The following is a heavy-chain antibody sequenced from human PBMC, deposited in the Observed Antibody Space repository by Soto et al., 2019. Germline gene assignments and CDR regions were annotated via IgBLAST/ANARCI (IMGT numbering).Heavy chain of an antibody. D-gene: IGHD3-10*01. V-gene: IGHV2-5*02. CDR3: AHSRNLITEDAQVGDFDY. CDR2: IYWDDDE. Sequence: QINLKESGPPLVKPTQPLTLTCSFSGFSLTTAGVGVGWVRQSPGEALEGLALIYWDDDERYSPSLKTRLTITKDTSKNQVVLKMTNMAPVDTATYYCAHSRNLITEDAQVGDFDYWGQGTLVTVSS. CDR1: GFSLTTAGVG. J-gene: IGHJ4*02.